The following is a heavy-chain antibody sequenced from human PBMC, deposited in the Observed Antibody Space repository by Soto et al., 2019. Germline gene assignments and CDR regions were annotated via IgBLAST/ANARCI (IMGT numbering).Heavy chain of an antibody. V-gene: IGHV3-33*01. Sequence: GGSLRLSCAASGFTFSSYGMHWVRQAPGKGLEWVAVIWYDGSNKYYADSVKGRFTISRDNSKNTLYLQMNSLRAEDTAVYYCARDVGRYSSSWYKKYYYYGMDVWGQGTTVTVSS. CDR1: GFTFSSYG. J-gene: IGHJ6*02. CDR3: ARDVGRYSSSWYKKYYYYGMDV. D-gene: IGHD6-13*01. CDR2: IWYDGSNK.